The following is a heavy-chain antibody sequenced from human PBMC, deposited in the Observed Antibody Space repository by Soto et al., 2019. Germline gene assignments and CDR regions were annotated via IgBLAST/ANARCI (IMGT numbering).Heavy chain of an antibody. J-gene: IGHJ6*02. CDR2: ISYEGSNN. CDR1: GFTFTSYV. CDR3: ARGAEYQLLSRDYFYGMDV. D-gene: IGHD2-2*01. V-gene: IGHV3-30-3*01. Sequence: VQLLESGGGLVQRGGSQRLSCAASGFTFTSYVMSWVRQAPGKGLEWVAVISYEGSNNFYAESVKGRFTISRDNSKNTLYLQMNSLRREDTAVYYCARGAEYQLLSRDYFYGMDVWGQGTTVTVSS.